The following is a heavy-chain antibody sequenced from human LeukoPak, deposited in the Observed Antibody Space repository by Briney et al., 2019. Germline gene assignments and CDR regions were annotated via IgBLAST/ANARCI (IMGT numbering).Heavy chain of an antibody. CDR3: AISDTAMAPFDY. V-gene: IGHV4-4*07. CDR1: GGSISSYY. D-gene: IGHD5-18*01. J-gene: IGHJ4*02. Sequence: PSETLSLTHTLSGGSISSYYWSCIRHPAGKGLECIGRIYISGSTNYNPSLKSRVTMSVDTSKNQFSLKLSSVAAAGTAVYYCAISDTAMAPFDYWGQGTLVTVSS. CDR2: IYISGST.